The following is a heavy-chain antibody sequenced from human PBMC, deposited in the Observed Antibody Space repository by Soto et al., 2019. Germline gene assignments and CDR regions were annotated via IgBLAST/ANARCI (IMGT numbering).Heavy chain of an antibody. D-gene: IGHD3-22*01. CDR2: TSGSGGST. V-gene: IGHV3-23*01. J-gene: IGHJ4*02. CDR1: GFTFSSYA. Sequence: GGSLRLSCAASGFTFSSYAVSWVRQAPGKGLEWVSATSGSGGSTYYADSVKGRFTISRDNSKNTLYLQMNSLRAEDTAVYYCAKGNLAHYYDSSYYYFDYWGQGTLVTVSS. CDR3: AKGNLAHYYDSSYYYFDY.